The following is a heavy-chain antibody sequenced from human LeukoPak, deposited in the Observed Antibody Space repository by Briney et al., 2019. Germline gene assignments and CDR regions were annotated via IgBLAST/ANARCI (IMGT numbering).Heavy chain of an antibody. Sequence: GGSLRLSCAASGFTFSSYGMHWVRRAPGKGLGGVAFVRYDGSNKYYADSVKGRFPISRDNAKNSLYLQMNSLRAEDTAVYYCAREYSSGWYEHFDYWGRRTLLTDCS. V-gene: IGHV3-30*02. D-gene: IGHD6-19*01. CDR2: VRYDGSNK. J-gene: IGHJ4*02. CDR1: GFTFSSYG. CDR3: AREYSSGWYEHFDY.